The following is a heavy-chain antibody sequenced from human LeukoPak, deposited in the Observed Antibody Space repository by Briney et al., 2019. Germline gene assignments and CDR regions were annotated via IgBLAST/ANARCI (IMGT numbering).Heavy chain of an antibody. CDR2: IYYSGST. Sequence: PSETLSLTCTASGGSISSYYWSWIRQPPGKGLEWIGYIYYSGSTNYNPSLKSRVTMSVDTSKNQFSLKLSSVTAADTAVYYCARGIVVVAQLGYYYYYMDVWGKGTTVTISS. CDR1: GGSISSYY. V-gene: IGHV4-59*08. J-gene: IGHJ6*03. CDR3: ARGIVVVAQLGYYYYYMDV. D-gene: IGHD2-15*01.